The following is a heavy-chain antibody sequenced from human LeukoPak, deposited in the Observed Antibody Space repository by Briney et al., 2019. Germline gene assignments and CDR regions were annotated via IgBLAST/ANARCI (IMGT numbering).Heavy chain of an antibody. CDR1: GGSFSGYY. J-gene: IGHJ6*02. CDR3: ARGRNRSSWQHYYYYGVDV. D-gene: IGHD6-13*01. Sequence: SETLSLTCVVYGGSFSGYYWNWIRQPPGKGLEWIGEINHSGSTNYNPSLTSRVTISVDTSKNQFSLKLSSVTAADTAVYYCARGRNRSSWQHYYYYGVDVWGQGTTVTVSS. V-gene: IGHV4-34*01. CDR2: INHSGST.